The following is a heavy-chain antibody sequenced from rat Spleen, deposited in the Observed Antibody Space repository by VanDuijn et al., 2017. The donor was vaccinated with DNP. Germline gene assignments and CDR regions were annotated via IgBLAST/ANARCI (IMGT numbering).Heavy chain of an antibody. CDR3: TTDQKANWAPFDY. CDR1: GFTFGDYG. Sequence: EVQLVESGGGLVQPGRSLKLSCAASGFTFGDYGMAWVLQAPTKGLEWVASISYDGGATYYRDSVKGRFTISRDNAKSSLYLQMDSLRSEDTATYYCTTDQKANWAPFDYWGQGVMVTVSS. D-gene: IGHD5-1*01. V-gene: IGHV5-20*01. J-gene: IGHJ2*01. CDR2: ISYDGGAT.